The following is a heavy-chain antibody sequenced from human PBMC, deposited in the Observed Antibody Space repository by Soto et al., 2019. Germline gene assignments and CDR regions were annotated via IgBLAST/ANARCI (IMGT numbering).Heavy chain of an antibody. Sequence: HPGGSLRLSCAASGFTFSSYAMHWVRQAPGKGLEWVAVISYDGSNKYYADSVKGRFTISRDNSKNTLYLQMNSLRAEDTAVYYCARGKEQLVPNYFDYWGQGTLVTVSS. V-gene: IGHV3-30-3*01. CDR3: ARGKEQLVPNYFDY. D-gene: IGHD6-6*01. J-gene: IGHJ4*02. CDR1: GFTFSSYA. CDR2: ISYDGSNK.